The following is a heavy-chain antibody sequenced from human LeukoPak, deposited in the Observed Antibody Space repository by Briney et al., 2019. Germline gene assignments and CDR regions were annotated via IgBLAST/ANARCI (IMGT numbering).Heavy chain of an antibody. CDR2: IRNKANSYTT. CDR1: GFTFSDHY. J-gene: IGHJ4*02. CDR3: AREWDSGSYYLGYFDY. Sequence: GGSLRLSCAASGFTFSDHYMDWVRQAPGKGLEWVGRIRNKANSYTTEYAASVKGRFTISRDDSKNSLYLQMNSLKCADTAVYYCAREWDSGSYYLGYFDYWGQGTLVTASS. D-gene: IGHD1-26*01. V-gene: IGHV3-72*01.